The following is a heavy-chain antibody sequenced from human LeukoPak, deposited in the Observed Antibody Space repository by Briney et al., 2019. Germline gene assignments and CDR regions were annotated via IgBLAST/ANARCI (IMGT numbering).Heavy chain of an antibody. D-gene: IGHD3-9*01. CDR2: INHSGST. Sequence: SETLSLTCAVYGGSFSGYYWSWIRQPPGKGLEWIGEINHSGSTNYNPSLKSRVTISVDTSKNQFSLELSSVTAADTAVYYCARGRGLRYSNWFDPWGQGTLVTVSS. V-gene: IGHV4-34*01. CDR3: ARGRGLRYSNWFDP. CDR1: GGSFSGYY. J-gene: IGHJ5*02.